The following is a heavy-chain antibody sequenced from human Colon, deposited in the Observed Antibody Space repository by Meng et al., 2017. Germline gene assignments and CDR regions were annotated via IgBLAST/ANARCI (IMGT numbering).Heavy chain of an antibody. CDR1: GGSISIGDFY. Sequence: QVQLQEPCPELVHPSQPPSLTCTVPGGSISIGDFYWSWIRQPPGKGLECIGYIYYSGSTYANASLKSRVTISIDRSKNQFSLKLSSVTAADTAVYYCARDRKHYGERGWFDPWGQGTLVTVSS. D-gene: IGHD4-17*01. CDR2: IYYSGST. V-gene: IGHV4-30-4*01. J-gene: IGHJ5*02. CDR3: ARDRKHYGERGWFDP.